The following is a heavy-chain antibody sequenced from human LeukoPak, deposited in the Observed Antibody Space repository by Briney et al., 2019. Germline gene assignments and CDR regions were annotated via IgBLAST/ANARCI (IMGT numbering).Heavy chain of an antibody. D-gene: IGHD2-15*01. V-gene: IGHV3-30*18. J-gene: IGHJ6*02. CDR2: ISYDGSNK. Sequence: PGRSLRLSCAASGFTFSSYGMHWDRQAPGKGLEWVAVISYDGSNKYYADSVKGRFTISRDNSKNTLYLQMNSLRAEDTAVYYCAKGGWGMDVWGQGTTVTVSS. CDR3: AKGGWGMDV. CDR1: GFTFSSYG.